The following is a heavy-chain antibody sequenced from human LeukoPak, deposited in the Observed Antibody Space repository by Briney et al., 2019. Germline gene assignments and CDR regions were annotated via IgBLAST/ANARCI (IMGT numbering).Heavy chain of an antibody. CDR2: IYHSGST. V-gene: IGHV4-30-2*01. D-gene: IGHD6-19*01. CDR1: GGSISSGGYY. J-gene: IGHJ4*02. CDR3: ARLVAVAGMGFDY. Sequence: SQILSLTCTASGGSISSGGYYWSWIRPPPGKVLERSGYIYHSGSTYYNASLKSRVTISVDRSKNQFSLKLSSVTAADTAVYYCARLVAVAGMGFDYWGQGTLVTVSS.